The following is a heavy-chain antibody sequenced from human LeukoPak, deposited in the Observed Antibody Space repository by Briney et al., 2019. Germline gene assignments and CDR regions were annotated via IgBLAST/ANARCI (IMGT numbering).Heavy chain of an antibody. V-gene: IGHV3-21*01. Sequence: GGALRLSCAASGFTFSSYSMNWVRQAPGKGLEGVSSISSSSSYIYYADSVKGRFTISRDNAKNSLYLQMNSLRAEDTAVYYCARDRAMVRGVIDYWGQGTLVTVSS. D-gene: IGHD3-10*01. CDR2: ISSSSSYI. CDR1: GFTFSSYS. CDR3: ARDRAMVRGVIDY. J-gene: IGHJ4*02.